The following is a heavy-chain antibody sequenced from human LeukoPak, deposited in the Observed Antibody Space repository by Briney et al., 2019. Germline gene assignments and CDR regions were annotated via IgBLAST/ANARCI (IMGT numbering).Heavy chain of an antibody. CDR2: LLSGGDTT. CDR3: AKDLVLVRRVGSSEKLDY. J-gene: IGHJ4*02. D-gene: IGHD3-10*01. CDR1: GFIFSDYA. Sequence: RGSLGLSCVASGFIFSDYAMSWVRQAPGKGLEWVSSLLSGGDTTSYADSVRGRFTISRDNSKNTLYLEMNSLRAEDTAMYYCAKDLVLVRRVGSSEKLDYWGQGTLVTVSS. V-gene: IGHV3-23*01.